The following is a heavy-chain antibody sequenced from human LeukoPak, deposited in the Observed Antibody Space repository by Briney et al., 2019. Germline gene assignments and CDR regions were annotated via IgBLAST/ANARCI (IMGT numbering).Heavy chain of an antibody. V-gene: IGHV3-53*05. J-gene: IGHJ6*03. Sequence: GGSLRLSCAASGFTVSSNYMSWVRQAPPKGLEWVSVIYSGGRTYYADSVKGRFTISIDNSKNTLYLQMNSLKGDDTAVYYCAKDSAFYYIDVWGKGTTVIISS. CDR2: IYSGGRT. D-gene: IGHD3-10*01. CDR1: GFTVSSNY. CDR3: AKDSAFYYIDV.